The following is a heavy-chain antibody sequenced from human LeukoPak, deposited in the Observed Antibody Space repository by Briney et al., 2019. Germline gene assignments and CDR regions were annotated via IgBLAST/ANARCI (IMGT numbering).Heavy chain of an antibody. Sequence: GGSLRLSCAVSGFTVSSNYMSWVRQAPGKGLEWVSVIYSGGSTYYADSVKGRFTISRDNSKNTLYLQMNSLRAEDTAVYYCAKCNGNRHQLLYFDIWGQGTMVTVSS. CDR2: IYSGGST. CDR3: AKCNGNRHQLLYFDI. CDR1: GFTVSSNY. V-gene: IGHV3-66*01. J-gene: IGHJ3*02. D-gene: IGHD2-2*02.